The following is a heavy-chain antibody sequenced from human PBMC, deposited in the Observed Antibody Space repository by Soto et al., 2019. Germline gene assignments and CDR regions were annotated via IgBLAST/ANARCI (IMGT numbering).Heavy chain of an antibody. V-gene: IGHV4-31*03. D-gene: IGHD1-26*01. CDR1: GGSIYTGGFY. Sequence: PSETLSLTCTVSGGSIYTGGFYWSWIRQLPGKGLEWLGYIYYTGSTQYTPSLKSRLSISTDTSDNQFSLRLNSVTAADTAVYYCATSLVTSRARLDYWGQGTPVTVSS. CDR2: IYYTGST. J-gene: IGHJ4*02. CDR3: ATSLVTSRARLDY.